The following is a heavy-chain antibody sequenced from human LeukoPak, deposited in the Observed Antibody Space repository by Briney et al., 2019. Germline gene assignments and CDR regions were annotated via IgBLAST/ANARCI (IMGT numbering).Heavy chain of an antibody. CDR3: GRLVAGRGRIDY. Sequence: ASVKVSCKASGYTFNTYDISWVRQTPGQGLDWMGWINTYNGNTHYAQNLQGRITMTTDTSTSTAYMELRSLRSDDTAVYYCGRLVAGRGRIDYWGQGTLVTVSS. V-gene: IGHV1-18*01. CDR2: INTYNGNT. CDR1: GYTFNTYD. J-gene: IGHJ4*02. D-gene: IGHD2-15*01.